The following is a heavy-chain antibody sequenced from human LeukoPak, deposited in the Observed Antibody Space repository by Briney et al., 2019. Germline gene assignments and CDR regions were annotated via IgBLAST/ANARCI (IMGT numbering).Heavy chain of an antibody. D-gene: IGHD1-14*01. CDR3: ARHGTISSESYFDY. CDR2: IHNSGRT. J-gene: IGHJ4*02. V-gene: IGHV4-59*08. CDR1: GGSVSSYY. Sequence: PSETLSLTCSVSGGSVSSYYWSWIRQSPGKGLEWIGYIHNSGRTNYDPSLKSRVTGFVDTSKNQVSLRLSSVTAADTAVYYCARHGTISSESYFDYWGQGALVTVSS.